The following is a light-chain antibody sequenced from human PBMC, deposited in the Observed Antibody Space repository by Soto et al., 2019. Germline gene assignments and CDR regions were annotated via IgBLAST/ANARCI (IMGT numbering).Light chain of an antibody. J-gene: IGKJ1*01. CDR3: QQYNNWPPPWT. CDR1: QTVNSN. Sequence: ETVMTQSPATLSVSPGERATLSCRASQTVNSNLAWYQQKPGQAPRLLIYGASTRATDIPARFSGSGSGTQFTLTISSLQSEDFSVYYCQQYNNWPPPWTFGQGTKVEVK. V-gene: IGKV3-15*01. CDR2: GAS.